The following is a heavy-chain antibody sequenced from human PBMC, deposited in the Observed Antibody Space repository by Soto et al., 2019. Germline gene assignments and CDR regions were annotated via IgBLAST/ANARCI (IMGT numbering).Heavy chain of an antibody. CDR3: ASPKIAFYNWFDP. D-gene: IGHD3-3*02. Sequence: SETLSLTCTVSGGSISSYYWSGIRKPPGKGLEWIGYVYYRGSTNYNPSLKSRVTISVDTSKNQFSLKLSSVTAADTAVYYCASPKIAFYNWFDPWGQGTLVTVSS. CDR1: GGSISSYY. J-gene: IGHJ5*02. V-gene: IGHV4-59*08. CDR2: VYYRGST.